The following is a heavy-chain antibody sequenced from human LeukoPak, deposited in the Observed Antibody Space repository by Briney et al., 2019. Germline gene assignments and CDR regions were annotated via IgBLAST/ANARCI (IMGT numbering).Heavy chain of an antibody. CDR1: GGSISSYY. D-gene: IGHD7-27*01. CDR2: IYYSGST. V-gene: IGHV4-59*01. Sequence: SETLSLTCTVSGGSISSYYWSWVRQPPGKGLEWIGYIYYSGSTNYNPSLKSRVTISVDTSKNQFSLKLSSVTAADTAVYYCARIRDTGEGDYWGQGTLVTVSS. CDR3: ARIRDTGEGDY. J-gene: IGHJ4*02.